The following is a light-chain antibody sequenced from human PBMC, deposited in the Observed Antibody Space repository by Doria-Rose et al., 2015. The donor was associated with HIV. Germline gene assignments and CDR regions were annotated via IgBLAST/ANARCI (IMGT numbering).Light chain of an antibody. CDR3: SSYRTNGTLWV. CDR1: SSDVGRHDY. J-gene: IGLJ3*02. V-gene: IGLV2-14*03. Sequence: QSVLIQPASVSGSPGQSITISCTGTSSDVGRHDYVSWYQQHPGKAPKLIIFDVNARPSGVSNRFSGSKSGNTASLTISGLQAEDEADYYCSSYRTNGTLWVFGGGTRLTVL. CDR2: DVN.